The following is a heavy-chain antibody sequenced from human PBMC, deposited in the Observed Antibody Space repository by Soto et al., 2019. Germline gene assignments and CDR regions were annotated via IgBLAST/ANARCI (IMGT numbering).Heavy chain of an antibody. Sequence: QVQLVESGGGLVKPGGSLRLSCAASGFTFSDYYLSWIRQAPGKGLEWASHISSSGSTIYYADSVKGRFTISRDNAKNSLYLQMNSLRAEDTAVYYCARQKAWTGEWLSLYAPGMDVWGQGTTVTVSS. CDR3: ARQKAWTGEWLSLYAPGMDV. CDR2: ISSSGSTI. D-gene: IGHD3-22*01. CDR1: GFTFSDYY. V-gene: IGHV3-11*01. J-gene: IGHJ6*02.